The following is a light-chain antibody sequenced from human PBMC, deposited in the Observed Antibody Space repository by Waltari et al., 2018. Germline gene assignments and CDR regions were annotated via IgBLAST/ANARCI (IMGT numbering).Light chain of an antibody. CDR3: YSVDDNKRV. CDR1: VLAKRY. Sequence: SYELTQPSSVSVSPGQTARITCSGDVLAKRYTRWFQQKPGQAPVRVIYNDSERPSGIPERFAGSSSGTTVTLTISGAQVEDDADYYCYSVDDNKRVFGGGTKLTVL. CDR2: NDS. V-gene: IGLV3-27*01. J-gene: IGLJ2*01.